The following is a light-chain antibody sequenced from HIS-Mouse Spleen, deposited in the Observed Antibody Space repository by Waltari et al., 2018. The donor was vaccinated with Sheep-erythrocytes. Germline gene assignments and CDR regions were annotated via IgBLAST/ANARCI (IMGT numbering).Light chain of an antibody. CDR1: SSDVGGSHS. J-gene: IGLJ3*02. CDR2: EVS. CDR3: SSYAGSNNWV. V-gene: IGLV2-8*01. Sequence: QSALTQPPSASGSPGQSVTISCPGTSSDVGGSHSFSWYQQHPGKAPKLMIYEVSKRPSGVPDRFSGSKSGNTASLTVSGLQAEDEADYYCSSYAGSNNWVFGGGTKLTVL.